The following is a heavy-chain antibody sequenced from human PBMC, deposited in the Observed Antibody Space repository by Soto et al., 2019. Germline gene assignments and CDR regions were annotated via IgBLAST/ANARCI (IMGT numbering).Heavy chain of an antibody. D-gene: IGHD2-2*01. CDR3: ATGLKDASNRPSFDS. CDR2: ILTLESHK. J-gene: IGHJ4*02. CDR1: GFNFSDYY. Sequence: QVQLVESGGMSVRPGGALRLSCSGSGFNFSDYYLNWIRHTPGKGLEWVSSILTLESHKYYAASVLGRVSISRDNARRSVFLQMNNLRVEDTAIYFCATGLKDASNRPSFDSWGPGTAVTVSS. V-gene: IGHV3-11*01.